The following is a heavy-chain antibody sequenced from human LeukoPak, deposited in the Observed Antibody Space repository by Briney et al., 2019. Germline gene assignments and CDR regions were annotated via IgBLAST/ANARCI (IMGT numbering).Heavy chain of an antibody. CDR1: GGSTSSYY. V-gene: IGHV4-59*01. CDR3: ARTDSGSYWGVFDY. J-gene: IGHJ4*02. D-gene: IGHD1-26*01. Sequence: SETLSLTCTVSGGSTSSYYWSWIRQPAGKGLEWIGYIYYSGSTNYNPSLKSRVTISVDTSKNQFSLKLSSVTAADTAVYYCARTDSGSYWGVFDYWGQGTLVTVSS. CDR2: IYYSGST.